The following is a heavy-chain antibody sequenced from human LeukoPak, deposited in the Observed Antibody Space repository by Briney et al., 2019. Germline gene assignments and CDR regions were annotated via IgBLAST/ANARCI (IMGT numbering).Heavy chain of an antibody. CDR1: GFTFSSYA. J-gene: IGHJ6*02. CDR3: AKAPPPWTIFPTLYYYGMDV. D-gene: IGHD3-9*01. CDR2: ISGSGGST. Sequence: PGGSLRLSCAASGFTFSSYAMSWVRQAPGKGLEWVSAISGSGGSTYYADSVKGRFTISRDNSKNTLYLQMNSLRAEDTAVYYCAKAPPPWTIFPTLYYYGMDVWGQGTTVTVSS. V-gene: IGHV3-23*01.